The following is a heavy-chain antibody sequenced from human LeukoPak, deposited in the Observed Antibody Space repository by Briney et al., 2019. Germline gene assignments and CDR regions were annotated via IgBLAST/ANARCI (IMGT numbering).Heavy chain of an antibody. D-gene: IGHD5-12*01. J-gene: IGHJ5*02. Sequence: ASVKVSSKASGGTFSSYAISWVRQAPGQGLEWMGGTIPIFGTANYAQKFQGRVTITTDESTSTAYMELSSLRSEDTAVYYCARAGGYVYNWFDPWGQGTLVTVSS. CDR3: ARAGGYVYNWFDP. CDR2: TIPIFGTA. CDR1: GGTFSSYA. V-gene: IGHV1-69*05.